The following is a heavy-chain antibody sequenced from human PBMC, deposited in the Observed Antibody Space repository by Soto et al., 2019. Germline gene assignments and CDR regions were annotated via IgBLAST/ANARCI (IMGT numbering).Heavy chain of an antibody. Sequence: GGSLRLSCAASGFTFTNAWMSWVRQAPGKGLEWVGRIKSKIDGGTSDYAAPVKGRFTISRDDSKNTLYLQMNSLKTEDTAVYYCITPRSDSVDNGQFTWGKGTTVTVSS. J-gene: IGHJ6*04. V-gene: IGHV3-15*01. CDR1: GFTFTNAW. D-gene: IGHD4-17*01. CDR2: IKSKIDGGTS. CDR3: ITPRSDSVDNGQFT.